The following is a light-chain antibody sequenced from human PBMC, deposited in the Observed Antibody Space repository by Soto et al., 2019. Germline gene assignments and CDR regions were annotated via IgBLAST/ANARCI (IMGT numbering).Light chain of an antibody. CDR3: QHYKSYSEA. J-gene: IGKJ1*01. Sequence: DLQLTQSPSTLSGSVGDRVTITCRASQTISSWLAWYQQKQGKAPKLLIYKASTLKSGVPSRFRGSGSGTELTITISSLQPDDFATYYCQHYKSYSEAFGQGTKVDIK. CDR2: KAS. CDR1: QTISSW. V-gene: IGKV1-5*03.